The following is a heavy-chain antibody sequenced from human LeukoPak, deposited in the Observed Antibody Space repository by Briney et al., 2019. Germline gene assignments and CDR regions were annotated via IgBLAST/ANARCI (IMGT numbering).Heavy chain of an antibody. J-gene: IGHJ4*02. D-gene: IGHD6-13*01. Sequence: GGSVRLSCAASGFTFSSYAMHWVRQAPGKGLEWVAVISYDGSNKYYADSVKGRFTISRDNSKNTLYLQMNSLRAEDTAVYYCAREAIYGSPLFDYWGQGTLVTVSS. CDR1: GFTFSSYA. V-gene: IGHV3-30-3*01. CDR3: AREAIYGSPLFDY. CDR2: ISYDGSNK.